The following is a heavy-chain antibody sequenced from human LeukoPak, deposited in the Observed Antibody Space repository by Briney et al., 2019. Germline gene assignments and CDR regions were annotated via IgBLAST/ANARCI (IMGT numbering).Heavy chain of an antibody. CDR3: ARDGMVRYYYYMDV. D-gene: IGHD3-10*01. Sequence: GGSLRLSCAAPGFTFSSYWMYWVRPAPGKGLVWVSRINSDGSSTSYADSVKGRFTISRDNAKNTLYLQMNSLRAEDTAVYYCARDGMVRYYYYMDVWGKGTTVTISS. CDR2: INSDGSST. CDR1: GFTFSSYW. V-gene: IGHV3-74*01. J-gene: IGHJ6*03.